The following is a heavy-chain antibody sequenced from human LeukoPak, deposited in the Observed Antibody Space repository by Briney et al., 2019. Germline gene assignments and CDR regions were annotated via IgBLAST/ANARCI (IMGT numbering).Heavy chain of an antibody. CDR3: ARAMSHKLWFGEYLDY. CDR2: IYYSGST. Sequence: SETLSLTCTVSGGSISSYYWSWIRQPPGKGLEWIGYIYYSGSTYYNPSLKSRVTISVDTSKNQFSLKLSSVTAADTAVYYCARAMSHKLWFGEYLDYWGQGTLVTVSS. CDR1: GGSISSYY. J-gene: IGHJ4*02. D-gene: IGHD3-10*01. V-gene: IGHV4-59*08.